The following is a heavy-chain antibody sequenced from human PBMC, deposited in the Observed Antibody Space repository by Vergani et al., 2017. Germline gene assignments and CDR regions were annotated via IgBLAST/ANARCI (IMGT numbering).Heavy chain of an antibody. V-gene: IGHV3-48*04. J-gene: IGHJ4*02. D-gene: IGHD2-15*01. CDR3: ARDLGYCSGGSCYSLDY. CDR2: ISSSGSTI. Sequence: EVQLVESGGGLVQPGGSLRLSCAASGFTFSSYWMHWIRQAPGKGLEWVSYISSSGSTIYYADSVKGRFTISRDNAKNSLYLQMNSLRAEDTAVYYCARDLGYCSGGSCYSLDYWGQGTLVTVSS. CDR1: GFTFSSYW.